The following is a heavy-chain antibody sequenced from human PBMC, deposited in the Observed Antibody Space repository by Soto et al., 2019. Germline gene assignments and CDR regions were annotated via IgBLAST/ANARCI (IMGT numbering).Heavy chain of an antibody. CDR3: ANAAHMTTSLLLDY. J-gene: IGHJ4*02. V-gene: IGHV3-23*05. CDR2: IGSSGNKT. CDR1: GFTFSSFA. Sequence: GGCLRLSCAASGFTFSSFAMTWVRQAPGKGLEWVSTIGSSGNKTYYADSVKGRFTISRDNSKNTLYLQMSSLRAEDTAMYFCANAAHMTTSLLLDYWGQGTQVTVSS. D-gene: IGHD4-4*01.